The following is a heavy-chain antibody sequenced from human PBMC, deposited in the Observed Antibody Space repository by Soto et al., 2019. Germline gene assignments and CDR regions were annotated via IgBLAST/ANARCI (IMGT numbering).Heavy chain of an antibody. CDR2: IYYSGST. D-gene: IGHD5-12*01. Sequence: SETLSLTCTVSGGSISSSSYYWGWIRQPPGKGLEWIGSIYYSGSTYYNPSLNSRVTISVDTSKNQFSLKLSSVTAADTAVYYCVHGGYENDYYYYYGMDVWGQETTVTVSS. J-gene: IGHJ6*02. CDR3: VHGGYENDYYYYYGMDV. CDR1: GGSISSSSYY. V-gene: IGHV4-39*01.